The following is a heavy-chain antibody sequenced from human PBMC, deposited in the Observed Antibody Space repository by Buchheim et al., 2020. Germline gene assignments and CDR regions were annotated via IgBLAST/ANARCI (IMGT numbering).Heavy chain of an antibody. CDR1: GYTFTGYY. Sequence: QVQLVQSGAEVEKPGASVKVSCKASGYTFTGYYMHWVRQAPGQGLEWMGWINPNSGGTNYAQKFQGWVTMTRDTSISTAYMELSRLRSDDTAVYYCAREKSVEMAHVDTAMDYDYWGQGTL. J-gene: IGHJ4*02. D-gene: IGHD5-18*01. CDR3: AREKSVEMAHVDTAMDYDY. V-gene: IGHV1-2*04. CDR2: INPNSGGT.